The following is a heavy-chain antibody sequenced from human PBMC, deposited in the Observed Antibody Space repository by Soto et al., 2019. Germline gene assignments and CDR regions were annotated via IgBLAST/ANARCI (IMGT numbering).Heavy chain of an antibody. CDR2: INPNSGGT. CDR1: GYTFTGYY. V-gene: IGHV1-2*02. J-gene: IGHJ4*02. CDR3: ARDFPEGYNYVFSDY. D-gene: IGHD5-12*01. Sequence: QVQLVQSGAEVKKPGASVKVSCKASGYTFTGYYMHWVRQAPGQGLEWMGWINPNSGGTNYAQKFQGRVTMTRDTSISTAYMELGRLRSEDTAVYYCARDFPEGYNYVFSDYWGQGTLVTVSS.